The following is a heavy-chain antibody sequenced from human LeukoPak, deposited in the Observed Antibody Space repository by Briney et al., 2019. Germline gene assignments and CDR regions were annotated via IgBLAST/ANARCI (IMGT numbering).Heavy chain of an antibody. J-gene: IGHJ4*02. V-gene: IGHV4-59*01. CDR2: IYYSGST. CDR3: ARVFYDSSGYQVDY. D-gene: IGHD3-22*01. CDR1: GGSFSSYY. Sequence: SETLSLTCTVSGGSFSSYYWSWIRQPPGKGLEWIGYIYYSGSTNYNPSLKSRVTISVDTSKNQFSLKLSSVTAADTAVYYCARVFYDSSGYQVDYWGQGTLVTVSS.